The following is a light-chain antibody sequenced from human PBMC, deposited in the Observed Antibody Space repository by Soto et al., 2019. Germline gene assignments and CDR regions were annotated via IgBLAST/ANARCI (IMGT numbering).Light chain of an antibody. CDR3: QQTYRTPHT. CDR1: QSISTY. Sequence: DLQMTQSPSSLSASVGDRVTITCRASQSISTYLNWYQQKPGKAPKLLIYAASSLQSGVPSRFSGSRSVTDFTLTISSVQPEDFATYYCQQTYRTPHTFGQGTKREIK. CDR2: AAS. V-gene: IGKV1-39*01. J-gene: IGKJ2*01.